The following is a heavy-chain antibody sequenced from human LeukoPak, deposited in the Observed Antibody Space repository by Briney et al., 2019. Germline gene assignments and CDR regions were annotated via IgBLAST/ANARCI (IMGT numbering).Heavy chain of an antibody. CDR1: GFTFSSST. CDR3: ARDQPGPVNYYFDY. J-gene: IGHJ4*02. V-gene: IGHV3-21*06. D-gene: IGHD1-14*01. Sequence: PGGSLRLSCAASGFTFSSSTMNWVRQAPGKGLEWVSSISGGSIYIYYADSVKGRFTISRDNGKNSLYLQMNSLRAEDTAVYYCARDQPGPVNYYFDYWGQGTLVTVSS. CDR2: ISGGSIYI.